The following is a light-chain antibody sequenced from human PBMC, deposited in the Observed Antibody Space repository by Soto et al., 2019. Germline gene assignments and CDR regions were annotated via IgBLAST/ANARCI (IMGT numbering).Light chain of an antibody. Sequence: QSVLTQPPSASGTPGQRVTISCSGGSSNIGTNAVNWYQQLPGTAPKLLIYNNNQRPSGVPNRFSGSKSGTSASLAISGLQSGDEADYSCAAWDDSLNGHVSGTGTKVTVL. CDR1: SSNIGTNA. CDR3: AAWDDSLNGHV. J-gene: IGLJ1*01. V-gene: IGLV1-44*01. CDR2: NNN.